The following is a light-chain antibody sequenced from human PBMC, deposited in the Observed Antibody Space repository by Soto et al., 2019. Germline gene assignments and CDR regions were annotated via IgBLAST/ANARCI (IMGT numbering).Light chain of an antibody. Sequence: QSALTQPASVSGSPGQSITISCTGTSSDVGYYTFVSWYQQQPGKGPNLLIYGVTNRPSGVSNRFSGSKSGNTASLTISGLQVEDEADYFCGSFTTSRIWLFGGGTQLTVL. J-gene: IGLJ3*02. V-gene: IGLV2-14*01. CDR3: GSFTTSRIWL. CDR2: GVT. CDR1: SSDVGYYTF.